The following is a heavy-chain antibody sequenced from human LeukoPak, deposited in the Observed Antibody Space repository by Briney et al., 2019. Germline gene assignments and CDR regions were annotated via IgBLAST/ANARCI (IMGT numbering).Heavy chain of an antibody. Sequence: ASVKVSCKASGYTFTSYAMNWVRQAPGQGLEWMGWINTNTGNPTYAQGFTGRFVFSLDTSVSTAYLQISSLKAEDTAVYYCARDAPPPFEYSSSSGWFDPWGQGTLVTVSS. CDR2: INTNTGNP. CDR1: GYTFTSYA. J-gene: IGHJ5*02. V-gene: IGHV7-4-1*02. D-gene: IGHD6-6*01. CDR3: ARDAPPPFEYSSSSGWFDP.